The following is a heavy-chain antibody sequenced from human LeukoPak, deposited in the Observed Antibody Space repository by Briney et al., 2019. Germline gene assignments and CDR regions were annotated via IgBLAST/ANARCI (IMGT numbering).Heavy chain of an antibody. D-gene: IGHD6-13*01. J-gene: IGHJ3*02. CDR1: GYTFTGYY. Sequence: ASVKVSCKASGYTFTGYYMHWVRQAPGQGLEWMGWINPNSGGTNYAQKFQGRVTMTRDTSISTAHMELSRLRSDDTAVYYCARSIAAAVTDAFDIWGQGTMVTVSS. CDR3: ARSIAAAVTDAFDI. V-gene: IGHV1-2*02. CDR2: INPNSGGT.